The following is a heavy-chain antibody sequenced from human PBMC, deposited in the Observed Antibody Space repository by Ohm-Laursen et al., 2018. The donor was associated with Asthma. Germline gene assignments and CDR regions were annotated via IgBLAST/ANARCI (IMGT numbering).Heavy chain of an antibody. CDR3: ARAYSGWCDY. Sequence: SLRLSCTASGFTFSSYAMSWVRQAPGKGLEWVSAISGSGGSTYYADSVKGRFTFSRDNSRNTLYLQMNSLRPEDTAVYYWARAYSGWCDYWGQGTLVTVSS. J-gene: IGHJ4*02. V-gene: IGHV3-23*01. D-gene: IGHD6-19*01. CDR1: GFTFSSYA. CDR2: ISGSGGST.